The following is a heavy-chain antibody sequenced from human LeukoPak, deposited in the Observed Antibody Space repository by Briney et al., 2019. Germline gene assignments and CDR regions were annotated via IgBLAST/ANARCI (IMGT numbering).Heavy chain of an antibody. J-gene: IGHJ6*03. Sequence: SVKVSCKASGYTFTSYYMHWVRQAPGQGLEWMGGIIPIFGTANYAQKFQGRVTITADESTSTAYMELSSLRSEDTAVYYCARGGSEHKELDYYYYMDVWGKGTTVTVSS. D-gene: IGHD1-7*01. CDR1: GYTFTSYY. CDR2: IIPIFGTA. V-gene: IGHV1-69*13. CDR3: ARGGSEHKELDYYYYMDV.